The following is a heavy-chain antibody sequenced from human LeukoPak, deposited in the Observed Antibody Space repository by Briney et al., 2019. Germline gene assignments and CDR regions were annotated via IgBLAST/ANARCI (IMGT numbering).Heavy chain of an antibody. Sequence: PSETLSLTCAVYGGSFSGYYWSWIRQPPGKGLEWIGEINHSGSTNYNPSLTSRVTISVDTSKNQFSLKLSSVTAADTAVYYCARQYYYYYMDVWGKGTTVTVSS. V-gene: IGHV4-34*01. CDR2: INHSGST. CDR1: GGSFSGYY. CDR3: ARQYYYYYMDV. J-gene: IGHJ6*03.